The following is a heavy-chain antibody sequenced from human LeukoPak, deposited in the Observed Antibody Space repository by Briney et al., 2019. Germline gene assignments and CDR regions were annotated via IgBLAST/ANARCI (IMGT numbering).Heavy chain of an antibody. V-gene: IGHV3-7*03. CDR1: GFTFSNYW. CDR3: AKESLRVVPSATFDY. Sequence: GGSLRLSCAASGFTFSNYWMNWVRQAPGKGLEWVANIKQDRSEKYYVDSVKGRFTISRDNGKNSLYLQMHSLRAEDTAVYYCAKESLRVVPSATFDYWGQGTLVTVSS. J-gene: IGHJ4*02. D-gene: IGHD2-2*01. CDR2: IKQDRSEK.